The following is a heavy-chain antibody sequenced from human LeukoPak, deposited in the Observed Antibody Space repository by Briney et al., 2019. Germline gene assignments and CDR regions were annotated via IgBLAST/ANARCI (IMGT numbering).Heavy chain of an antibody. CDR1: GYTYTGYY. Sequence: ASVMVSCTASGYTYTGYYMHWVRHAPRQGLEWMGWINPNSGGTNYAQKFQGRVTMTRDTSISTAYMGLSRLRSVDTAVYYCAIHSGSWWGQGTLVTVSS. J-gene: IGHJ4*02. V-gene: IGHV1-2*02. CDR2: INPNSGGT. D-gene: IGHD1-26*01. CDR3: AIHSGSW.